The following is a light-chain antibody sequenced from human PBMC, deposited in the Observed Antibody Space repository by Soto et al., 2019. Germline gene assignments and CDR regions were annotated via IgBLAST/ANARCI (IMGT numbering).Light chain of an antibody. V-gene: IGKV1-39*01. J-gene: IGKJ1*01. Sequence: DIQMTQSPSSLSASVGDRVTITCRASQSISSYLNWYQQKPGKAPQLLIYAASSWQSGVPSRLSGSGSGTDFTLTISSLQPEDFATYDCQQSYSTPRTFDHETKVEIK. CDR3: QQSYSTPRT. CDR1: QSISSY. CDR2: AAS.